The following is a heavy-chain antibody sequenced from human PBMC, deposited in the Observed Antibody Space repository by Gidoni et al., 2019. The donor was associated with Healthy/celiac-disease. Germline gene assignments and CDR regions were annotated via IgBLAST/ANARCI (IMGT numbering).Heavy chain of an antibody. V-gene: IGHV3-48*03. CDR3: AREGMVRGVIGP. D-gene: IGHD3-10*01. Sequence: EVQLVESGVGLVQPGGSLRLSCAASGFTFSSYEMNWVRQAPGKGLEWVSYISSSGSTIYYADSVKGRFTISRDNAKNSLYLQMNSLRAEDTAVYYCAREGMVRGVIGPWGQGTLVTVSS. CDR2: ISSSGSTI. J-gene: IGHJ5*02. CDR1: GFTFSSYE.